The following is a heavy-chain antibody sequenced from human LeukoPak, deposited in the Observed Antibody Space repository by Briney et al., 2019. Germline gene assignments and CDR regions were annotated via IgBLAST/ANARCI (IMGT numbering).Heavy chain of an antibody. CDR1: GFTFSSYW. D-gene: IGHD5-12*01. V-gene: IGHV3-74*01. Sequence: GGSLRLACAASGFTFSSYWMHWVRQAPGKGLVWVSRINSDGSSTSYADSGKGRFTISRDNAKNTLYLQMNSLRAEDTVVYYCARSRQADIVAYFDYWGQGTLVTVSS. CDR3: ARSRQADIVAYFDY. J-gene: IGHJ4*02. CDR2: INSDGSST.